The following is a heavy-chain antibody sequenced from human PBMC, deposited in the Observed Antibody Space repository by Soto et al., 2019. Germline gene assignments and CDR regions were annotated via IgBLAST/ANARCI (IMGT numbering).Heavy chain of an antibody. V-gene: IGHV1-69*06. CDR1: GGTFGSDA. Sequence: GSSVKASCKASGGTFGSDAITWVRQAPVQGLEWVGRIIPIFGTTNYAQNLQGRVTISADKSTLTSYMELHSLTSDDTALYYCASVFTYSGYHTNLLYPCGQGSQDIGSA. CDR2: IIPIFGTT. D-gene: IGHD5-12*01. J-gene: IGHJ5*02. CDR3: ASVFTYSGYHTNLLYP.